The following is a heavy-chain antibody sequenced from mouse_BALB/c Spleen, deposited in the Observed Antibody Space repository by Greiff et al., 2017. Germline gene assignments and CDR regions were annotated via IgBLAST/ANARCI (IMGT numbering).Heavy chain of an antibody. J-gene: IGHJ2*01. D-gene: IGHD1-2*01. CDR2: ISYSGST. Sequence: VQLKESGPGLVKPSQSLSLTCTVTGYSITSDYAWNWIRQFPGNKLEWMGYISYSGSTSYNPSLKSRISITRDTSKNQFFLQLNSVTTEDTATYYCAREVTTATFFFDYWGQGTTLTVSS. CDR3: AREVTTATFFFDY. CDR1: GYSITSDYA. V-gene: IGHV3-2*02.